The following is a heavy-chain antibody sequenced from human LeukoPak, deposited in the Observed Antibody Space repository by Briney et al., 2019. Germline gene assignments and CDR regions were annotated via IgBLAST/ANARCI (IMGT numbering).Heavy chain of an antibody. Sequence: ASVKVSCKASGYTFTGYDINWVRQATGQGLEWMGWMNPNSGNTGYAQKFQGRVTITRNTSISTAYMELSSLRSEDTAVYYRARPSGYSGYDLDYWGQGTLVTVSS. D-gene: IGHD5-12*01. CDR3: ARPSGYSGYDLDY. J-gene: IGHJ4*02. CDR1: GYTFTGYD. V-gene: IGHV1-8*01. CDR2: MNPNSGNT.